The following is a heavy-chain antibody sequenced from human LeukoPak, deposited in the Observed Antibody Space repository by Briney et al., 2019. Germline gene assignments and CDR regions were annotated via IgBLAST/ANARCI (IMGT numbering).Heavy chain of an antibody. CDR2: INPNSGGT. CDR1: GYTFTGYS. J-gene: IGHJ4*02. D-gene: IGHD5-24*01. CDR3: ASGSRDGYNPGDY. Sequence: VPSVKLSCTASGYTFTGYSIDWVRQAPGQGLEWMGWINPNSGGTNYAQKFQGRVTMTRDTSISTAYMELSRLRSDDTAVYYCASGSRDGYNPGDYWGQGTLVTVSS. V-gene: IGHV1-2*02.